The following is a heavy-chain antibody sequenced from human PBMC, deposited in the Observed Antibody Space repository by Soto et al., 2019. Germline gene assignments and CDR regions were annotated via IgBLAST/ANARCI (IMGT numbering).Heavy chain of an antibody. CDR1: GFTFSSYA. J-gene: IGHJ4*02. V-gene: IGHV3-23*01. Sequence: GGSLRLSCAASGFTFSSYAMSWVRQAPGKGLEWVSAISGSGGSTYYADSVKGRFTISRDNSKNTLYLQMNSLRAEDTAVYYCAKGYGIAAHLPSRVYFDYWGQGTLVTVSS. CDR3: AKGYGIAAHLPSRVYFDY. CDR2: ISGSGGST. D-gene: IGHD6-6*01.